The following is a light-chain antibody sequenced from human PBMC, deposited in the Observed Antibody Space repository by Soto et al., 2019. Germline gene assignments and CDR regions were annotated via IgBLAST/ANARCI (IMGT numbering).Light chain of an antibody. CDR3: QQSRT. J-gene: IGKJ1*01. CDR2: GAS. Sequence: EIVLTQSPGTLSLSPGERATLSCRASQSISSNYLAWYQQKPGQAPRLLIYGASSRASGIPDRFSGSGSGTGFILTISRLEPEDVAVYFCQQSRTFGPGTKVEIK. CDR1: QSISSNY. V-gene: IGKV3-20*01.